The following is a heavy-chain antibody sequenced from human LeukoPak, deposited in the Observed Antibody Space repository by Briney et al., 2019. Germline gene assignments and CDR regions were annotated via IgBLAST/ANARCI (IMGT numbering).Heavy chain of an antibody. V-gene: IGHV3-30-3*01. CDR1: GFNFVSYW. CDR2: ISYDGSNK. CDR3: ATQPTVKSY. D-gene: IGHD1-14*01. J-gene: IGHJ4*02. Sequence: GGSLRLSCAASGFNFVSYWISWVRQAPGKGLEWVAVISYDGSNKYYADSVKGRFTISRDNSKNTLYLQMNSLRAEDTAVYYCATQPTVKSYWGQGTLVTVSS.